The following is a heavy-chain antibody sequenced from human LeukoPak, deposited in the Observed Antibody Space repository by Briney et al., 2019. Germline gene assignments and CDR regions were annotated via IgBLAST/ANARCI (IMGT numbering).Heavy chain of an antibody. CDR1: GYTFSNYD. V-gene: IGHV1-8*03. CDR3: ARNLNPRRFDP. J-gene: IGHJ5*02. CDR2: LNPNSGDT. D-gene: IGHD1-14*01. Sequence: ASVKVSCKASGYTFSNYDINWVRQATGQGLEWMGWLNPNSGDTGYAQKFQGRVTITRNTSISTAYMELSSLRSEDTAVYYCARNLNPRRFDPWGQGTLVTVSS.